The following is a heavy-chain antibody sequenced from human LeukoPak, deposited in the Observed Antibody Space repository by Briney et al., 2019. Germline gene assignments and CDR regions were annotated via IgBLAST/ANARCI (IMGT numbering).Heavy chain of an antibody. D-gene: IGHD3-3*01. Sequence: ASVKVSCKASGFTFTSSAMQWVRQARGQRLEWIGWIVVGSGNTNYAQKFQERVTITRDMSTSTAYMELSSLRSEDTAVYYCAAKSDFWGGYYNDAFDIWGQGTMVTVSS. CDR1: GFTFTSSA. CDR2: IVVGSGNT. J-gene: IGHJ3*02. CDR3: AAKSDFWGGYYNDAFDI. V-gene: IGHV1-58*02.